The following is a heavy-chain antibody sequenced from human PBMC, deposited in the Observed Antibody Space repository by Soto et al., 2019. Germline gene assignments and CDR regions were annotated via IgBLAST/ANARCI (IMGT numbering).Heavy chain of an antibody. Sequence: GGSLRLSCAASGFTFSSYAMHWVRQAPGKGLEWVAVISYDGSNKYYADSVKGRFTISRDNSKNTLYLQMNSLRAEDTAVYYCARDPYSYYYYGMDVWGQGTTVTVSS. CDR3: ARDPYSYYYYGMDV. D-gene: IGHD4-4*01. CDR2: ISYDGSNK. J-gene: IGHJ6*02. CDR1: GFTFSSYA. V-gene: IGHV3-30-3*01.